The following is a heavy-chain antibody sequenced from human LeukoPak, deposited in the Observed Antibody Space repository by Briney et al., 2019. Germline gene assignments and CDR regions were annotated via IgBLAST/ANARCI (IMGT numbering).Heavy chain of an antibody. CDR3: ARNGPGTRPDEGWFDP. D-gene: IGHD6-13*01. V-gene: IGHV5-51*01. CDR1: GYSFTSYW. J-gene: IGHJ5*02. CDR2: IYPGDSDT. Sequence: GESLKISCKGSGYSFTSYWIGWVRQMPGKGLEWMGIIYPGDSDTRYSPSFQGQVTISADKSISTAYLQWSSLKASDTAMYYCARNGPGTRPDEGWFDPWGQGTLVTVSS.